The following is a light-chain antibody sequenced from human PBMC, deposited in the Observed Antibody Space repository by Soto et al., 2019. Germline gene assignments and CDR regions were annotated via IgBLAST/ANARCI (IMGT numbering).Light chain of an antibody. CDR2: STS. CDR1: TGAVTSGYY. J-gene: IGLJ2*01. V-gene: IGLV7-43*01. Sequence: QAVVTQEPSLTVSPGGTVTLTCASSTGAVTSGYYPNWFQQKPGQAPRALIYSTSNKYSWTPARFSGSLLGGKAALTLSGVQPEDEAEYYCLLYYGGGVVTGGGTKLTVL. CDR3: LLYYGGGVV.